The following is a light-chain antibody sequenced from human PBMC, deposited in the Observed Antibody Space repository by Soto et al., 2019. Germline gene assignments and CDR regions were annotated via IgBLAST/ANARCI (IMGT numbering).Light chain of an antibody. CDR2: AAS. Sequence: DIQMTQSPSSVSASVGDRVTITCRASQDISSWLAWYQQKPGEAPKLLIYAASSLQSGVPSRFSGSGSGTDFTLTISTLQPEDFATYYCQQANSFPSTFGQGTKLEIK. CDR3: QQANSFPST. J-gene: IGKJ2*01. CDR1: QDISSW. V-gene: IGKV1-12*02.